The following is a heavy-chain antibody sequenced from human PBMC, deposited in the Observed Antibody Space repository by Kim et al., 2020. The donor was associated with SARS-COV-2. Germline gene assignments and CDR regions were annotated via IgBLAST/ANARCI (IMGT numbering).Heavy chain of an antibody. J-gene: IGHJ3*02. CDR1: GFTFSDYY. CDR3: ARGTTGTTINDAFDI. Sequence: GGSLRLSCAASGFTFSDYYMSWIRQAPGKGLEWVPYISSSSSYTNYADSVKGRFTISRDNAKNSLYLQMNSLRAEDTAVYYCARGTTGTTINDAFDIWGQGTMVTVSS. D-gene: IGHD1-1*01. V-gene: IGHV3-11*06. CDR2: ISSSSSYT.